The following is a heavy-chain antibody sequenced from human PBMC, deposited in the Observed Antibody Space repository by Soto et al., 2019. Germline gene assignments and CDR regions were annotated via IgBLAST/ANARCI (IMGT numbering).Heavy chain of an antibody. J-gene: IGHJ4*02. D-gene: IGHD6-19*01. CDR3: AKKSSSGWYVFDHDY. CDR2: ISGSGGST. Sequence: GGSLRLSCAASGFTFSSYAMSWVRQAPGKGLEWVSAISGSGGSTYYADSVKGRFTISRDNSKNTLYLQMNSLRAEDTAVYYCAKKSSSGWYVFDHDYWGPGTLVTVSS. V-gene: IGHV3-23*01. CDR1: GFTFSSYA.